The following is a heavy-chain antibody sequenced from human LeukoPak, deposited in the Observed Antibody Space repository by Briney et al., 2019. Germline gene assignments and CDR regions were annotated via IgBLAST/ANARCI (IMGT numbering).Heavy chain of an antibody. J-gene: IGHJ6*02. Sequence: LRLSCAASGFTFSSYSMNWVRQPPGKGLEWIGYIYYSGSTYYNPSLKSRVTISVDTSKNQFSLKLSSVTAADTAVYYCARDQWIQLWLKSYYYYGMDVWGQGTTVTVSS. CDR2: IYYSGST. D-gene: IGHD5-18*01. CDR1: GFTFSSYS. CDR3: ARDQWIQLWLKSYYYYGMDV. V-gene: IGHV4-30-4*08.